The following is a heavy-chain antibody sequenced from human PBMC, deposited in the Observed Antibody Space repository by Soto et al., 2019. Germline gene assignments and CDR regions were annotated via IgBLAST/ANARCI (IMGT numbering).Heavy chain of an antibody. V-gene: IGHV3-30*04. CDR1: GFTFSNYA. CDR2: ISYDGRNK. CDR3: ERDRTTINLVYYYDVDV. D-gene: IGHD3-16*01. J-gene: IGHJ6*02. Sequence: QVQLVESGGGVVQPGRSLRLSCAASGFTFSNYAMHWVRQAAGKGLEWVAVISYDGRNKYYVDSVKGRFTISRDNSKNKLYVEMNSLRTEDTAVFYCERDRTTINLVYYYDVDVWGQGTTVTVSS.